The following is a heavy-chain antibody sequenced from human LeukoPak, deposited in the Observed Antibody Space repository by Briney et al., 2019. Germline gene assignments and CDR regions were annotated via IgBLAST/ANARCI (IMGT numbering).Heavy chain of an antibody. CDR3: ARRHCSSTSCYDFDY. V-gene: IGHV5-51*01. CDR1: GYSFTSYW. J-gene: IGHJ4*02. Sequence: GESLKISCKGSGYSFTSYWIGWVRQRPGKGLEWMGIIYPGDSDTRYSPSFQGQVTISADKSISTAYLQWSSLKASDTAMYYCARRHCSSTSCYDFDYWGQGTLVTVSS. D-gene: IGHD2-2*01. CDR2: IYPGDSDT.